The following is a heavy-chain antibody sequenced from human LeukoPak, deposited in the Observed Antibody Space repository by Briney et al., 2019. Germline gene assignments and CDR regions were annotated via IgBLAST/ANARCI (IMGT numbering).Heavy chain of an antibody. J-gene: IGHJ4*02. CDR1: GFTFSSHL. CDR2: IDSDGSKT. CDR3: ARAGAYHFDN. D-gene: IGHD3-16*01. Sequence: GGSLRLSCIASGFTFSSHLMHWVRQVPGKGLVWVSRIDSDGSKTDYADSVKGRFTISRDNAKNTLYLQMNSLRAEDTAVYYCARAGAYHFDNWGQGTLVTVPS. V-gene: IGHV3-74*01.